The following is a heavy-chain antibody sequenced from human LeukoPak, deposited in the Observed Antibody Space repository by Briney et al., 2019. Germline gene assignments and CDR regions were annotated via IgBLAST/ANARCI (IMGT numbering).Heavy chain of an antibody. CDR3: VRESVRDYYFDF. CDR1: GFRFGGYA. Sequence: GGSLRLSCSGSGFRFGGYALSWVRQAPGKGLEWVGFIRSKALYGTSEYAASVEGRFSISRDDSNNIVYLQMNSLKTEDTAVYFCVRESVRDYYFDFWGQGTLVTVS. V-gene: IGHV3-49*04. D-gene: IGHD3-10*02. J-gene: IGHJ4*02. CDR2: IRSKALYGTS.